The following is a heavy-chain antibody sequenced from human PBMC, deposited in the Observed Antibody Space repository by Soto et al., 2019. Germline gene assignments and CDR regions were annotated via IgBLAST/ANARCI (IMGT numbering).Heavy chain of an antibody. V-gene: IGHV3-7*01. CDR1: GFAFSDSW. Sequence: GGSLRLSCAASGFAFSDSWMSWVRQAPGKGLEWVANIKRDGKEKYYVDSVKGRFTISRDNAKNSLYLQMNSLRVDDTAVYYCARHHRDGGYSCWAPWGQGPLVTVSS. CDR2: IKRDGKEK. J-gene: IGHJ5*02. CDR3: ARHHRDGGYSCWAP. D-gene: IGHD4-17*01.